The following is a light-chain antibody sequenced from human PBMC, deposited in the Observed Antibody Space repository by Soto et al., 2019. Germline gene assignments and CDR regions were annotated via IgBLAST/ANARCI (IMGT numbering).Light chain of an antibody. CDR3: QQYTNTNNPWM. CDR2: GGS. CDR1: QSLTSN. V-gene: IGKV3-15*01. Sequence: VVMTQSPATLSVSPGDGVTLSCRASQSLTSNLAWYQHKVGQAPRLLIYGGSVRATGVPARFSGRGSGAEFSLTISSLQSEDFAVYYCQQYTNTNNPWMFGQGTKVEI. J-gene: IGKJ1*01.